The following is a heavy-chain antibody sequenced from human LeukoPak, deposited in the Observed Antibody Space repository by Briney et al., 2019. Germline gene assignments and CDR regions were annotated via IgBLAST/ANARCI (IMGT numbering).Heavy chain of an antibody. V-gene: IGHV3-7*01. J-gene: IGHJ3*02. CDR1: GFTFSSYW. CDR3: ARNYYDSSGYYSLCAFDI. CDR2: IKQDGSEK. Sequence: GGSLRLSCAASGFTFSSYWMSWVRQAPGKGLEWVANIKQDGSEKYYVDSVKGRFTISRDNAKDSLYLQMNSLRAEDTAVYYCARNYYDSSGYYSLCAFDIWGQGTMVTVSS. D-gene: IGHD3-22*01.